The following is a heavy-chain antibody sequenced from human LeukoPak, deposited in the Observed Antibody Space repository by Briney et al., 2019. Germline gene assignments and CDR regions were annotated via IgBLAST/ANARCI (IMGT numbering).Heavy chain of an antibody. D-gene: IGHD4-23*01. V-gene: IGHV4-34*01. CDR2: INHSGST. J-gene: IGHJ4*02. Sequence: SETLSLTCAVYGGSFSGYYWSWIRQPPGKGLEWIGEINHSGSTNYNPSLKCRVTISVDTSKNQFSLKLSSVTAADTAVYYCARSNRWGSYIDYWGQGTLVTVSS. CDR3: ARSNRWGSYIDY. CDR1: GGSFSGYY.